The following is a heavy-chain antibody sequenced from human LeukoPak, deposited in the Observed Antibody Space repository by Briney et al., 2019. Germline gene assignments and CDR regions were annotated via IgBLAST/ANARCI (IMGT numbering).Heavy chain of an antibody. CDR3: AAYRGIAVAGREAFDI. Sequence: SVKVSCKASGGTFSSYAISWVRQAPGQGLEWMGGIIPIFGTANYAQKFQGRVTITADESTSTAYMELSSLRSEDTAVYYCAAYRGIAVAGREAFDIWGQGTMVTVSS. D-gene: IGHD6-19*01. V-gene: IGHV1-69*01. J-gene: IGHJ3*02. CDR1: GGTFSSYA. CDR2: IIPIFGTA.